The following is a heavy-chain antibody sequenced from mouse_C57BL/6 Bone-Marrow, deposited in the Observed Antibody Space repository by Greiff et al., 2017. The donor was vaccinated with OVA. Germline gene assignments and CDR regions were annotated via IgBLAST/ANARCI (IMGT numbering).Heavy chain of an antibody. V-gene: IGHV7-3*01. J-gene: IGHJ2*01. CDR3: ARYYYSGSLCDD. Sequence: EVQRVESGGGLVQPGGSLSLSCAASGFTFTDYYMRWVRQPPGKALEWLGFIRNKANGYTTEYSASVKGRFTISRDTSQSILYLKMDDLRAEGSAADYCARYYYSGSLCDDWGPGTTLTVSS. CDR2: IRNKANGYTT. D-gene: IGHD1-1*01. CDR1: GFTFTDYY.